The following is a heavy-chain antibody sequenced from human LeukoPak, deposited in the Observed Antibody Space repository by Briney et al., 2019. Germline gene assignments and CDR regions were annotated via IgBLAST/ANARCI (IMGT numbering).Heavy chain of an antibody. J-gene: IGHJ4*02. D-gene: IGHD2-15*01. CDR2: ISSSGTTI. CDR1: GFTFSDYY. CDR3: ARALEVVVAAPSSTQAIFDY. V-gene: IGHV3-11*01. Sequence: GGSLRLSCAASGFTFSDYYMSWFRQAPGKGLEWLSYISSSGTTIYYADSVKGRFTISRDNAKNSLYLQMNSLRAEDTAVYYCARALEVVVAAPSSTQAIFDYWGQGTLVTVSS.